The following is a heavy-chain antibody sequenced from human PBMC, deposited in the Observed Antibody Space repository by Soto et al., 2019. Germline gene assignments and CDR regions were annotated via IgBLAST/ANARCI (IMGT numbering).Heavy chain of an antibody. CDR2: ISYDGSNK. Sequence: PGGSLRLSCAASGFTFSSYAMHWVRQAPGKGLEWVAVISYDGSNKYYADSVKGRFTISRDNSKNTLYLQMNSLRAEDTAVYYCARGRITIFGMDGMGVWGQGTTVTVSS. V-gene: IGHV3-30-3*01. D-gene: IGHD3-3*01. CDR1: GFTFSSYA. J-gene: IGHJ6*02. CDR3: ARGRITIFGMDGMGV.